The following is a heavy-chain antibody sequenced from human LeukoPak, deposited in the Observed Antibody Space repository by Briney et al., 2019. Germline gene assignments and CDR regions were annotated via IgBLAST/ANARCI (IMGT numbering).Heavy chain of an antibody. CDR1: DGSISSYY. CDR2: IYTSGST. J-gene: IGHJ5*02. D-gene: IGHD3-22*01. Sequence: SETLSLTCTVSDGSISSYYWSWIRQPAGKGLEWIGRIYTSGSTNYNPSLKSRVTMSVDTSKNQFSLKLSSVTAADTAVYYCAREGYYDSSGYYYAWGQGTLVTVSS. CDR3: AREGYYDSSGYYYA. V-gene: IGHV4-4*07.